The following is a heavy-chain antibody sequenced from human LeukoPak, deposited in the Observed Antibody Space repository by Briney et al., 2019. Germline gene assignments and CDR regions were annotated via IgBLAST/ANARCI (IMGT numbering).Heavy chain of an antibody. J-gene: IGHJ3*02. Sequence: SETLSLTCTVSGYSISSDYCWGWIRQPPGKGLEWIGTLFNSGSTYYNPSLKSRVTILGDTSKNQFSLKLSSVTAADTAVYYCARLGVGATAGAFDIWGQGTMVTVSS. V-gene: IGHV4-38-2*02. CDR1: GYSISSDYC. D-gene: IGHD1-26*01. CDR2: LFNSGST. CDR3: ARLGVGATAGAFDI.